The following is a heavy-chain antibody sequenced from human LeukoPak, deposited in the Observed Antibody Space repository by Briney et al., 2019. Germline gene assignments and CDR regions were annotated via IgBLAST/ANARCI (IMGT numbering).Heavy chain of an antibody. CDR1: GYIFTGYY. J-gene: IGHJ4*02. CDR2: INPNSGDA. D-gene: IGHD3-10*01. V-gene: IGHV1-2*02. CDR3: AREAKSGSETYLKSFDS. Sequence: ASVKVSCKASGYIFTGYYLHWVRQAPGQRREWMGCINPNSGDASYAQKFQGRVTMTRDTSISTVYMELSRLRSDDTAVHYCAREAKSGSETYLKSFDSWGQGSLVTVSS.